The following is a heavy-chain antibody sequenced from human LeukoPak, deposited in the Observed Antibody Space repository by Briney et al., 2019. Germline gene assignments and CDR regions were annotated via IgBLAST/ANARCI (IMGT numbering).Heavy chain of an antibody. V-gene: IGHV1-2*02. J-gene: IGHJ3*02. CDR1: GYTFTDYY. CDR2: INPNSGGT. D-gene: IGHD4-17*01. Sequence: GASVKVSCKTSGYTFTDYYMHWVRQAPGQGLEWMGWINPNSGGTNSAQKFQGRVTMTRDTSISTAYMELSRLRSDDTAVYYCARESFSTLTSATDAFDIWGQGTMVTVSS. CDR3: ARESFSTLTSATDAFDI.